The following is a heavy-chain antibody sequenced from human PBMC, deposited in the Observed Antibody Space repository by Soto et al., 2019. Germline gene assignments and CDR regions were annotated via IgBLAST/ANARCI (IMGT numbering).Heavy chain of an antibody. CDR1: GGTFSSYA. J-gene: IGHJ6*02. Sequence: ASVKVSCKASGGTFSSYAISWVRQAPGQGLEWKGGIIPIFGTTNYAQKFQGRVTITADESTSTAYMELSSLRSEDTAVYYCASKSGHSSGWSFTPSYYYYYYGMDVWGQGTTVTVSS. D-gene: IGHD6-19*01. V-gene: IGHV1-69*13. CDR3: ASKSGHSSGWSFTPSYYYYYYGMDV. CDR2: IIPIFGTT.